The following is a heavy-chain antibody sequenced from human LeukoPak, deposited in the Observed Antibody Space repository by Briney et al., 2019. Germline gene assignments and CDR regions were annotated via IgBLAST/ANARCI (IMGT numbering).Heavy chain of an antibody. J-gene: IGHJ6*03. CDR2: ISGSDPGT. D-gene: IGHD2-15*01. Sequence: GGSLRLSCAASGFNFDTYALSWVRQFPRNGLEWVAAISGSDPGTYHADSVKGRFTISRDNSKNTLYLQKNNLRAEDTAIYYCVKAPLGSCIGARCYYLDVWGKGTPVTVSS. CDR3: VKAPLGSCIGARCYYLDV. V-gene: IGHV3-23*01. CDR1: GFNFDTYA.